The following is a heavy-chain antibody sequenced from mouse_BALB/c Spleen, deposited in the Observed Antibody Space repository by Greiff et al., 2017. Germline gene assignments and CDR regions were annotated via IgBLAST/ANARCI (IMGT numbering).Heavy chain of an antibody. CDR3: ASNWDDMDY. CDR1: GFNIKDTY. V-gene: IGHV14-3*02. Sequence: VQLLQSGADLVKPGASVKLSCTASGFNIKDTYMHWVQQRPEQGLEWIGRIDPANGTTKYDPKFQGKITITADTSSNTAYLQLSSLTSEDTAVYYCASNWDDMDYWGQGTTLTVSS. D-gene: IGHD4-1*01. CDR2: IDPANGTT. J-gene: IGHJ2*01.